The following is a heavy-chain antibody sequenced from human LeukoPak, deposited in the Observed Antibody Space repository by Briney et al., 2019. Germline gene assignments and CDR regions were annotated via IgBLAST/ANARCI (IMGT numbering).Heavy chain of an antibody. CDR1: GFTFSDHY. CDR3: ARDRPGHDAFDI. V-gene: IGHV3-72*01. J-gene: IGHJ3*02. Sequence: PGGSLRLSCAASGFTFSDHYMDWVRQAPGKGLEWVGRTRNKANSYTTEYAASVKGRFTISRDNAKNSLYLQMNSLRAEDTAVYYCARDRPGHDAFDIWGQGTMVTVSS. CDR2: TRNKANSYTT.